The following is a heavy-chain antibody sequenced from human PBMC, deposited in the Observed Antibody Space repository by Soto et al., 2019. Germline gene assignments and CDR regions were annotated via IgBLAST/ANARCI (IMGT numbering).Heavy chain of an antibody. CDR2: IKQDGSEK. CDR1: GFTFSSYW. Sequence: GGSLRLSCAASGFTFSSYWMSWVRQAPGKGLEWVANIKQDGSEKYYVDSVKGRFTISRDNAKNSLYLQMNSLRAEDTAVYYCARDQGELLWFGESSPFFDYWGQGTLVTVSS. V-gene: IGHV3-7*05. D-gene: IGHD3-10*01. J-gene: IGHJ4*02. CDR3: ARDQGELLWFGESSPFFDY.